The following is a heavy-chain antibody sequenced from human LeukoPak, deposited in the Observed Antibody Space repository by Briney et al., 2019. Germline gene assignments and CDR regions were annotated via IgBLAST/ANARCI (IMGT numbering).Heavy chain of an antibody. CDR2: IRSRSSYI. V-gene: IGHV3-21*01. CDR1: GFAFSTYS. Sequence: PGGSLRLSCAASGFAFSTYSMNWVRQAPGKGLEWVSLIRSRSSYIYYADSVKGRFTISRDNAKNSLYLQMNSLRAEDTAVYYCARGHSSSWMSEIDYWGQGTLSPSPQ. CDR3: ARGHSSSWMSEIDY. D-gene: IGHD6-13*01. J-gene: IGHJ4*02.